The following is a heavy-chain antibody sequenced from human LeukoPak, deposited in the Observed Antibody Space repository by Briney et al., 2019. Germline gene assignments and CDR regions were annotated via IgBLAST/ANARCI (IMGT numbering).Heavy chain of an antibody. CDR3: AKDRRITMI. CDR2: ITVSGDTT. Sequence: GGSLRLSCAVTGFTFRSYAMSWVRQAPGKGLEWVSGITVSGDTTHYADSVKGRFIISRDDSKNTLYLQMNSLGAEDTAVYYCAKDRRITMIGGQGTLVTVSS. CDR1: GFTFRSYA. J-gene: IGHJ4*02. D-gene: IGHD3-22*01. V-gene: IGHV3-23*01.